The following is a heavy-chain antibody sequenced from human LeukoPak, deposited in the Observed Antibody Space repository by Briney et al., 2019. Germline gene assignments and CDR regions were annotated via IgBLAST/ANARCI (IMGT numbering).Heavy chain of an antibody. V-gene: IGHV1-8*01. D-gene: IGHD3-10*01. CDR2: MNPNSGNT. J-gene: IGHJ4*02. CDR3: ATYGSGSYNLDY. Sequence: ASVKVSCKASGYTFTSYDINWVRQATGQGLEWMGWMNPNSGNTGYVQKFQGRVTMTRNTSISTAYMELSSLRSEDTAVYYCATYGSGSYNLDYWGQGTLVTVSS. CDR1: GYTFTSYD.